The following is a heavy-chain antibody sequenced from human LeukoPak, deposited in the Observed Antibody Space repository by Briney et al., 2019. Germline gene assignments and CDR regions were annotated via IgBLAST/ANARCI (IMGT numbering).Heavy chain of an antibody. CDR1: GYTLTELS. Sequence: ASVKVSCKVSGYTLTELSMHWVRQAPGKELEWMGGFDPEDGETIYAQKFQGRVTMTEDTSTDTAYMELSSLRSEDTAVYYCATDGPARSSSWFFDYWGQGTLVTVSS. D-gene: IGHD6-13*01. V-gene: IGHV1-24*01. CDR2: FDPEDGET. CDR3: ATDGPARSSSWFFDY. J-gene: IGHJ4*02.